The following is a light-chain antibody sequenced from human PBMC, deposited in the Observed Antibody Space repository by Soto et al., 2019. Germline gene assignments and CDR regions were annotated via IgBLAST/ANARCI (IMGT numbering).Light chain of an antibody. CDR2: GAS. CDR3: QHYHNWPPWT. CDR1: QSVSSS. J-gene: IGKJ1*01. Sequence: EVVMTQSPDTLSVSPGERATLSCRASQSVSSSLAWYQQKPGQAPRLLIYGASTRATGVPARFSGSGSGTEFTLTISSLQSEDVAVYYCQHYHNWPPWTFALGTRVEIK. V-gene: IGKV3-15*01.